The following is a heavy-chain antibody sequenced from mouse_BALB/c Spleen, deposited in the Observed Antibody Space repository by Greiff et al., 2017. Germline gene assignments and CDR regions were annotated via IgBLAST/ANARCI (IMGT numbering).Heavy chain of an antibody. J-gene: IGHJ2*01. V-gene: IGHV1S81*02. Sequence: QVQLQQSGAELVKPGASVKLSCKASGYTFTSYYMYWVKQRPGQGLEWIGEINPSNGGTNFNEKLKSKATLTVDKSSSTAYMQLSSLTSEDSAVYYCTRGDSYWGQGTTLTVSS. CDR1: GYTFTSYY. CDR2: INPSNGGT. CDR3: TRGDSY.